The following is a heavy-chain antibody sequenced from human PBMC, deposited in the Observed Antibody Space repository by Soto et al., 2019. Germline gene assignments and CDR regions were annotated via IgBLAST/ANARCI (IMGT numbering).Heavy chain of an antibody. V-gene: IGHV4-59*08. Sequence: SETLSLTCTVSGGSISSWYWSWIRQPPGKGLEWIGYIYYSGSTNCNPSLKSRVTISVDTSKNQFSLKLSSVTAADTAVYYCARRYGSAIAYRGQGTLVTVSS. CDR2: IYYSGST. D-gene: IGHD1-26*01. CDR3: ARRYGSAIAY. CDR1: GGSISSWY. J-gene: IGHJ4*02.